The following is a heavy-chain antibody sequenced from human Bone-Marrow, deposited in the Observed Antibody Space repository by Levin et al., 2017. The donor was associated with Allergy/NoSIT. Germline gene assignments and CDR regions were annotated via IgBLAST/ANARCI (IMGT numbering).Heavy chain of an antibody. CDR2: MSYDGSNR. V-gene: IGHV3-30-3*01. CDR3: ARDEGDGSGYIGYSFDL. D-gene: IGHD3-22*01. J-gene: IGHJ4*02. Sequence: PGGSLRLSCEASGFTFSGYALHWVRQAPGKGLEWVAVMSYDGSNRFYADSVKGRFTISRDNSKNTVFLQMNSLRLEDTSVYYCARDEGDGSGYIGYSFDLWGQGTLVTVSS. CDR1: GFTFSGYA.